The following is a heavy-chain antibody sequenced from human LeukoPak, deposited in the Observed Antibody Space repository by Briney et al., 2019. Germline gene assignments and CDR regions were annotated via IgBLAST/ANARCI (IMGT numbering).Heavy chain of an antibody. J-gene: IGHJ4*02. Sequence: PSETLSLTCTVSGGSISSSSYYWGWIRQPPGKGLEWIGSIYYSGSTYYNPSLKSRVTISVDTSKNQFSLKLSSVTAADTAVYYCARRSSYSGSYDWGQGTLVTVSS. CDR2: IYYSGST. V-gene: IGHV4-39*01. D-gene: IGHD1-26*01. CDR1: GGSISSSSYY. CDR3: ARRSSYSGSYD.